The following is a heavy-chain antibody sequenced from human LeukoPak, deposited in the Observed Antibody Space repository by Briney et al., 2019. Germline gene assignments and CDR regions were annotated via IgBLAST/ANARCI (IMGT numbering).Heavy chain of an antibody. CDR1: GFTFSDYY. Sequence: GGSLRLSCAASGFTFSDYYMSWIRQAPGKGLEWVSYISTSGSTIYYADSVKGRFTISRDNAKNSLYLQMNSLRAEDTAVYYCARAIETTWIQLWQSVGYWGQGTLVTVSS. J-gene: IGHJ4*02. V-gene: IGHV3-11*04. CDR3: ARAIETTWIQLWQSVGY. D-gene: IGHD5-18*01. CDR2: ISTSGSTI.